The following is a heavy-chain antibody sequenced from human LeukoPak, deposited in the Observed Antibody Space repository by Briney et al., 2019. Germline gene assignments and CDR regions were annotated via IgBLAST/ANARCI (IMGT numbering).Heavy chain of an antibody. J-gene: IGHJ4*02. CDR3: ARHTSPYSSGWYSRAKDY. V-gene: IGHV5-51*01. Sequence: GESLKISCKGSGYSFTIYWISWVRQMPGKDLEWMGIIYPGDSDTRYSPSFQGQVTISADKSISTAYLQWSSLQASDTAMYYCARHTSPYSSGWYSRAKDYWGQGTLVTVSS. D-gene: IGHD6-19*01. CDR1: GYSFTIYW. CDR2: IYPGDSDT.